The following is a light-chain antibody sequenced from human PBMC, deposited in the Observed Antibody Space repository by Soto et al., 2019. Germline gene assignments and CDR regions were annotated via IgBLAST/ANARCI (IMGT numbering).Light chain of an antibody. J-gene: IGLJ3*02. CDR2: GNN. Sequence: QSVLTQPPSVSGAPGQRVTISYTGSSSNIGAGYDVHWYQQLPGTAPKLLIFGNNNRPSGVPDRFIGSKSGTSASLAIPGLQAEDEADYYCQSYDNSLGDWVFGGGTKLTVL. V-gene: IGLV1-40*01. CDR1: SSNIGAGYD. CDR3: QSYDNSLGDWV.